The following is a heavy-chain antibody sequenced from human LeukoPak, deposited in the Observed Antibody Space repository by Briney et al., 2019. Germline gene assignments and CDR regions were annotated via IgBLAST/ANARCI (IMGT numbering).Heavy chain of an antibody. D-gene: IGHD3-10*01. CDR3: AREVDTMVRGVTVDY. CDR2: IYTSGST. Sequence: PSETLSLTCTVSGGSISSGSYYWSWIRQPAGKGLEWIGRIYTSGSTNYNPSLKSRVTISVDTSKNQFSLKLSSVTAADTAVYYCAREVDTMVRGVTVDYWGQGTLVTVSS. V-gene: IGHV4-61*02. CDR1: GGSISSGSYY. J-gene: IGHJ4*02.